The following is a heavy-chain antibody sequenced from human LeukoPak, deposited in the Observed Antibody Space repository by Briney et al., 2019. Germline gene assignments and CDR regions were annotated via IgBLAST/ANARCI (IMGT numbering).Heavy chain of an antibody. Sequence: SETLSLTCTVSGGSISSYYWSWIRQPPGKGLEWIGYIYYSGSTYYNPSLKSRVTISVDTSKNQLSLKLSSVTAADTAVYYCALLGGNYYGSGSYYNVIDYWGQGTLVTVSS. J-gene: IGHJ4*02. CDR2: IYYSGST. CDR1: GGSISSYY. D-gene: IGHD3-10*01. V-gene: IGHV4-59*06. CDR3: ALLGGNYYGSGSYYNVIDY.